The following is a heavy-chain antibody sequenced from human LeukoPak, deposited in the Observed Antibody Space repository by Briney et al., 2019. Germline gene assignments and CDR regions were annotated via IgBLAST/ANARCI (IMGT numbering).Heavy chain of an antibody. Sequence: PGGSLRLSCAVSGFTFSDYWMNWVRQAPGKGLEWVASIEQDGSENHYVDSVKGRFTISRDNARNSLYLQMNSLRAEDSALYYCARLGETGYRPGDYWGQGTQVTVSS. CDR1: GFTFSDYW. V-gene: IGHV3-7*01. CDR3: ARLGETGYRPGDY. D-gene: IGHD5-24*01. CDR2: IEQDGSEN. J-gene: IGHJ4*02.